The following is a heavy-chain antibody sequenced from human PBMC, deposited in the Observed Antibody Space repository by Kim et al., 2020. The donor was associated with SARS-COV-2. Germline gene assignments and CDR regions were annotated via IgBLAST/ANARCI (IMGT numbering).Heavy chain of an antibody. D-gene: IGHD3-10*01. CDR1: GFTFSSYS. V-gene: IGHV3-21*01. J-gene: IGHJ4*02. CDR3: ARAGYYYGSGSDFDY. CDR2: ISSSSSYI. Sequence: GGSLRLSCAASGFTFSSYSMNWVRQAPGKGLEWVSSISSSSSYIYYADSVKGRFTISRDNAKNSLYLQMNSLRAEDTAVYYCARAGYYYGSGSDFDYWGQGTLVTVSS.